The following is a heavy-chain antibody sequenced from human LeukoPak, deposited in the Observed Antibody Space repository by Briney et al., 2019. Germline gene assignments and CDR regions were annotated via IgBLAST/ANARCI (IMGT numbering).Heavy chain of an antibody. CDR1: GFTFSSYA. J-gene: IGHJ6*03. D-gene: IGHD3-16*01. Sequence: GGSLRLSCAASGFTFSSYAVSWVRQAPGKGLEWVSGIIDNGYITYYANSVRGRFTISRDNSKNTLFLQMNSLRAEDTAVYYCAKLGGQEVHNYYVAVWGKGTTVAVSS. V-gene: IGHV3-23*01. CDR3: AKLGGQEVHNYYVAV. CDR2: IIDNGYIT.